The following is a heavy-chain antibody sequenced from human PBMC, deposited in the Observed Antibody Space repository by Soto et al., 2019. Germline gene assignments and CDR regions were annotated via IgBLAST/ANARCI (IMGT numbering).Heavy chain of an antibody. Sequence: SETLSLTCTVSGGSISSYYWSWIRQPPGKGLEWIGYIYYSGSTNYNPSLKSRVTISVDTSKNQFSLKLSSVTDADTALYFCAWRVGAALFVFCGRGSLVIVSS. D-gene: IGHD1-26*01. CDR3: AWRVGAALFVF. CDR2: IYYSGST. J-gene: IGHJ4*02. V-gene: IGHV4-59*01. CDR1: GGSISSYY.